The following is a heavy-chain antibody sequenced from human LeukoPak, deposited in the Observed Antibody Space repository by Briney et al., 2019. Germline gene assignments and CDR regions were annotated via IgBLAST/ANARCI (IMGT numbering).Heavy chain of an antibody. CDR1: GGSFCGYY. Sequence: PSETLSLTCAVYGGSFCGYYWSWIRQPPGKGLEWIGEINHSGSTNYNPSLKSRVTISVDTSKNQFSLKLSSVTAADTAVYYCARGVAAAGIWFDPWGQGTLVTVSS. J-gene: IGHJ5*02. CDR3: ARGVAAAGIWFDP. V-gene: IGHV4-34*01. D-gene: IGHD6-13*01. CDR2: INHSGST.